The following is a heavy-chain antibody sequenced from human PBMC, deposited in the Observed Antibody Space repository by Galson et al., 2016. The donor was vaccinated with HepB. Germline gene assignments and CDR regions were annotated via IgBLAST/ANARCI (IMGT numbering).Heavy chain of an antibody. D-gene: IGHD3-10*01. V-gene: IGHV3-23*01. CDR1: GFIFSRYA. Sequence: SLRLSCAASGFIFSRYAMSWVRQAPGKGLEWVSSISGRGGGDAATSHADSVKARFTISRDNSNNTLFLQMSSLRAEDTAVYYCAKSAYSSRSYPPHFDLWGQGTLVTVSS. J-gene: IGHJ4*02. CDR2: ISGRGGGDAAT. CDR3: AKSAYSSRSYPPHFDL.